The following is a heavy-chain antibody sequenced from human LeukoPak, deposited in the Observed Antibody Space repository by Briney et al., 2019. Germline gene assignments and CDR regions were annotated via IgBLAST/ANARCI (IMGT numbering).Heavy chain of an antibody. D-gene: IGHD2-2*01. V-gene: IGHV1-8*03. J-gene: IGHJ6*03. CDR1: GYTFTSYD. Sequence: GASVKVSCKASGYTFTSYDINWVRQATGQGLEWMGWMNPNSGNTGYAQKFQGRVTITRNTSISTAYMELSSLRSEDTAVYYCARVGRGYCSSTSCYRRGGEINYYYYYYMDVWGKGTTVTVSS. CDR3: ARVGRGYCSSTSCYRRGGEINYYYYYYMDV. CDR2: MNPNSGNT.